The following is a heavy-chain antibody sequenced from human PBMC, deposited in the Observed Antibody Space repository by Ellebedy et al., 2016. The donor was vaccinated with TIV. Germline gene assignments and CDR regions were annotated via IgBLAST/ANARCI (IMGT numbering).Heavy chain of an antibody. CDR2: ISAGGGAT. V-gene: IGHV3-23*01. J-gene: IGHJ4*02. CDR3: AKAVSQAFDY. CDR1: GFTFSNYV. D-gene: IGHD3-22*01. Sequence: GESLKISCAASGFTFSNYVMSWVRQAPGKGLEWVSTISAGGGATYYADSVKGRFNISRDNSENTLYLQMNSLRAEDTAVYYCAKAVSQAFDYWGQGTLVTVSS.